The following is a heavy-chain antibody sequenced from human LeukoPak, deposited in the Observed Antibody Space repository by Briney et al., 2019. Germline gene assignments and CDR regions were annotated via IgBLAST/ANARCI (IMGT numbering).Heavy chain of an antibody. D-gene: IGHD1-7*01. Sequence: ASVKVSCKASGYTFTSYDINWVRQATGQGLEWMGWMNPNSGNTGYAQKFQGRVTMTRNTSISTAYMELSSLRSEDTAVYYCARAPSITGTTPPGYRGQGTLVTVSS. J-gene: IGHJ4*02. V-gene: IGHV1-8*01. CDR2: MNPNSGNT. CDR1: GYTFTSYD. CDR3: ARAPSITGTTPPGY.